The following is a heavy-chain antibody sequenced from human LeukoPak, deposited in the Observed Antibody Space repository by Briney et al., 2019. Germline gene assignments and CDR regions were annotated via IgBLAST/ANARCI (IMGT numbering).Heavy chain of an antibody. J-gene: IGHJ4*02. V-gene: IGHV1-2*02. CDR3: ARMGYYYGSGSYYNIAY. D-gene: IGHD3-10*01. CDR1: GYTFTGYY. Sequence: ASVKVSCKASGYTFTGYYMHWVRQAPGQGLEWMGWINPNSGGTNYAQKFQGRVTMTRDTSISTAYMELSRLRSDDTAVHYCARMGYYYGSGSYYNIAYWGQGTLVTVSS. CDR2: INPNSGGT.